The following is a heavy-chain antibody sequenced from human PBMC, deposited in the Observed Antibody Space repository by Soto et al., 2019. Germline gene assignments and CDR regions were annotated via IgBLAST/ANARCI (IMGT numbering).Heavy chain of an antibody. V-gene: IGHV4-31*03. Sequence: QVQLQESGPGLVKPSQTLSPTCTVSGGSISSGGYYWSWIRQHPGKGLEWIGYIYYSGSTYYNPSLKSRVTISVDTSKNQFSLKLSSVTAADTAVYYCAGGKKGYYYMDVWGKGTTVTVSS. D-gene: IGHD3-16*01. CDR2: IYYSGST. CDR1: GGSISSGGYY. J-gene: IGHJ6*03. CDR3: AGGKKGYYYMDV.